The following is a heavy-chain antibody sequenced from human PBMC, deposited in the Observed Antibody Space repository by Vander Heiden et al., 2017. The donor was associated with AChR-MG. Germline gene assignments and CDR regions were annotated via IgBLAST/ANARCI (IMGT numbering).Heavy chain of an antibody. V-gene: IGHV3-23*01. CDR1: GLTFRGDA. Sequence: EVPLLESGGGLVQPGGSLRLSCASHGLTFRGDAMGWVGRGAGKGLEWVSAMSGSGGSTYYADSVKGRFTISRDKSKNTLYLQMNSLRAEDTAVYYCAKDVVPADPWGQGTLVTVSS. CDR2: MSGSGGST. CDR3: AKDVVPADP. D-gene: IGHD2-2*01. J-gene: IGHJ5*02.